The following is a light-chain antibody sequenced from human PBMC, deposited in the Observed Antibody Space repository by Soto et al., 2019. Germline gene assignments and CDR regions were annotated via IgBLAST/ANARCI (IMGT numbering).Light chain of an antibody. CDR2: GAS. Sequence: EIVLTQSPGTLSLSPVERATLSCTASQSVSSSNLAWYQQKPGQAPRLLIYGASTRATGLPARFSGSGSGTEFTLTISSLQSEDFAVYYCQQYNNWPKTFGQGTKVDIK. V-gene: IGKV3-15*01. CDR1: QSVSSSN. J-gene: IGKJ1*01. CDR3: QQYNNWPKT.